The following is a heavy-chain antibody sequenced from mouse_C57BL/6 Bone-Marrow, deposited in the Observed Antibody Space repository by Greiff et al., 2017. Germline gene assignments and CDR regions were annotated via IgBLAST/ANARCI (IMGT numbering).Heavy chain of an antibody. J-gene: IGHJ4*01. CDR3: ARCAGLRRAMDY. CDR1: GYAFTNYL. Sequence: QVQLQQSGAELVRPGTSVKVSCKASGYAFTNYLIEWVKQRPGQGLEWIGVINPGSGGTNYNEKFKGKATLTADKSSSTAYMQLSSLPSEDSAVCFCARCAGLRRAMDYWGQGTSVTVSS. V-gene: IGHV1-54*01. D-gene: IGHD2-2*01. CDR2: INPGSGGT.